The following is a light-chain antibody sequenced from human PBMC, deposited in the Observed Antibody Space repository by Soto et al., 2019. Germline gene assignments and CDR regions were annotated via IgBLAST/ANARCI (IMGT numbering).Light chain of an antibody. Sequence: ALTQPASVSGSPGQSITISCTGSSSDVGGYNYVSWYQHHPGKAPKLIIFEVTNRPSGVSNRFSGSKSGNTASLTISGLQAEDEADYYCSSLTSSSTRGVFGTGTKLTVL. CDR1: SSDVGGYNY. V-gene: IGLV2-14*01. J-gene: IGLJ1*01. CDR2: EVT. CDR3: SSLTSSSTRGV.